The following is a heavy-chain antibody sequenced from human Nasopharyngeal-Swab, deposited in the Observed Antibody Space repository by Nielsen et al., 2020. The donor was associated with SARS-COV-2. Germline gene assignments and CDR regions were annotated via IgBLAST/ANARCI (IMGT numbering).Heavy chain of an antibody. CDR1: GFSFDDYG. J-gene: IGHJ6*03. Sequence: GESLKISCAASGFSFDDYGLTWVRQAPGKGLEWVSGINWNGGSTGYADSVKGRFTISRDNARNSLYLQMNSLRVEDTALYYCARDRGFDGYYYMDVWGKGTTVTVSS. CDR3: ARDRGFDGYYYMDV. V-gene: IGHV3-20*04. CDR2: INWNGGST. D-gene: IGHD3-10*01.